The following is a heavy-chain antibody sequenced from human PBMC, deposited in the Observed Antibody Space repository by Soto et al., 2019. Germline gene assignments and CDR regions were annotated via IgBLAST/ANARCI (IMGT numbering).Heavy chain of an antibody. J-gene: IGHJ5*02. CDR1: GGSFSGYY. V-gene: IGHV4-34*01. CDR2: INHSGST. Sequence: QVQLQQWGAGLLKPSETLSLTCAVYGGSFSGYYWSWMRQPPGKGLEWIGEINHSGSTNYNPSLKIRVTSSVDTSKTQFSLKLSAVTAADTAVYYCARVEINWFDPWGQGTLVTVSS. D-gene: IGHD3-3*01. CDR3: ARVEINWFDP.